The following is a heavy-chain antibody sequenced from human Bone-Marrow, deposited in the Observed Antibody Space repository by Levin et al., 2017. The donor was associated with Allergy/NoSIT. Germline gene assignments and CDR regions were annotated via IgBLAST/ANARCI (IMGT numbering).Heavy chain of an antibody. CDR2: IWYDGSNK. Sequence: LSLTCAASGFTFSSYGMHWVRQAPGKGLEWVAVIWYDGSNKYYADSVKGRFTISRDNSKNTLYLQMNSLRAEDTAVYYCARSLGDIVVVVAANNNYYGMDVWGQGTTVTVSS. CDR1: GFTFSSYG. D-gene: IGHD2-15*01. CDR3: ARSLGDIVVVVAANNNYYGMDV. V-gene: IGHV3-33*01. J-gene: IGHJ6*02.